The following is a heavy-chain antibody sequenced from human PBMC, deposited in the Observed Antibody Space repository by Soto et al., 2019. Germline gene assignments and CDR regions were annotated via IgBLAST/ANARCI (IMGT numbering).Heavy chain of an antibody. J-gene: IGHJ6*04. CDR2: ISAYNGNT. D-gene: IGHD5-18*01. CDR3: ARFPARGTRSGFSYTYPGRDV. V-gene: IGHV1-18*01. Sequence: ASVKVSCKASGYTFTSYGISWVRQAPGQGLEWMGWISAYNGNTNYAQKLQGRVTMTTDTSTSTAYMELRSLRSDDTAVYNCARFPARGTRSGFSYTYPGRDVWGKGTTVPVSS. CDR1: GYTFTSYG.